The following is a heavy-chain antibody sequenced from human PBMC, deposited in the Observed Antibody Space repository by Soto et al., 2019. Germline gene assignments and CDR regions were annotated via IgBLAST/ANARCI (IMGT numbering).Heavy chain of an antibody. V-gene: IGHV1-3*01. CDR3: ARGKGMEENYYYHGMDV. Sequence: QVQVVQSGAEVKKPGASVKVSCKASGYSFSTYSMHWVRQAPGQGLKWMGWINGANGNTRYSQKFKDRVSISRDTPASTVYMELSSLRSEDTAVYYCARGKGMEENYYYHGMDVWGPGTTVIVSS. CDR2: INGANGNT. J-gene: IGHJ6*02. D-gene: IGHD1-1*01. CDR1: GYSFSTYS.